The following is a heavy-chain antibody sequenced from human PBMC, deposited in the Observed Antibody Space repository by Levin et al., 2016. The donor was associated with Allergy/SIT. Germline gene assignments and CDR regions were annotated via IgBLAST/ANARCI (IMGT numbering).Heavy chain of an antibody. CDR2: ISSSSSTI. CDR3: ARDHRVVVRLSSSTTRSKFDP. V-gene: IGHV3-48*01. J-gene: IGHJ5*02. D-gene: IGHD2-15*01. Sequence: WIRQPPGKGLEWVSYISSSSSTIYYADSVKGRFTISRDNAKNSLYLQMNSLRAEDTAVYYCARDHRVVVRLSSSTTRSKFDPWGQGTLVTVSS.